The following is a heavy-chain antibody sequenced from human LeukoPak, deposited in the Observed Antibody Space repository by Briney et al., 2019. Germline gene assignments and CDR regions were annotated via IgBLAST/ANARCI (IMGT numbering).Heavy chain of an antibody. CDR2: IHYSGSA. CDR3: ARVRSWDYVWGSYRSFDY. Sequence: TSETLSLTCSVSGGSISSRSYYWGWIRQPPGKGLEWIGSIHYSGSAYYNPSLKSRVTISVDTSKNQFSLKLSSVTAADTAVYYCARVRSWDYVWGSYRSFDYWGQGTLVTVSS. CDR1: GGSISSRSYY. D-gene: IGHD3-16*02. J-gene: IGHJ4*02. V-gene: IGHV4-39*07.